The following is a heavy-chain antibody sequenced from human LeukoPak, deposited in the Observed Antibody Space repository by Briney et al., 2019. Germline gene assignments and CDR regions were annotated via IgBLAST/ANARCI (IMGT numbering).Heavy chain of an antibody. Sequence: GEYLKISCKGSGYSFTSYWIGWVRQLPGKGLEWRGIIYPGDSDTRYSPSFRGLVTISADQSIRTAYLQWSSLQASDTAMYYCARHRLGYCGGDCYPHDAFDIWGQGTMVTVSS. CDR1: GYSFTSYW. CDR3: ARHRLGYCGGDCYPHDAFDI. CDR2: IYPGDSDT. D-gene: IGHD2-21*02. V-gene: IGHV5-51*01. J-gene: IGHJ3*02.